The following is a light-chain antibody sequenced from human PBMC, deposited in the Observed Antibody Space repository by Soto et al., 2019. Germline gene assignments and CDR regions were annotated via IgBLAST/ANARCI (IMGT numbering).Light chain of an antibody. CDR2: GIS. J-gene: IGKJ2*01. CDR1: QSVTSNY. V-gene: IGKV3-20*01. CDR3: QQYGSSYA. Sequence: IVLTQSPDTLALSPGERATLSCRASQSVTSNYLAWYQQKPGQAPRLLIFGISSRATGIPDRFSGSGSGTDFTLTIARLEPEDFAVYSCQQYGSSYAFGQGTKLEIK.